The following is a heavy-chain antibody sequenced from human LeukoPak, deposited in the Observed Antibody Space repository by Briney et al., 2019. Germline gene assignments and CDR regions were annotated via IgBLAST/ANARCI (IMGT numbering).Heavy chain of an antibody. CDR3: ARVYASGSYYRGMDV. D-gene: IGHD3-10*01. Sequence: GGSLRLSCAASGFTFSSYTMNWVRQALGKGLEWVSSISSSSTYIYHAESVKGRFTISRDNAKNSLYLQMNSLRAEDTAVYYCARVYASGSYYRGMDVWGQGTTVTVSS. V-gene: IGHV3-21*06. J-gene: IGHJ6*02. CDR2: ISSSSTYI. CDR1: GFTFSSYT.